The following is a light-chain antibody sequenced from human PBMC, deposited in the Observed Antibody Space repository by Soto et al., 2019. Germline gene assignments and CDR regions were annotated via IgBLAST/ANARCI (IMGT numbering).Light chain of an antibody. CDR2: GAS. J-gene: IGKJ2*01. CDR1: QSVSSSD. CDR3: QQYGSSPYT. Sequence: EIVLTQSPGTLSLSPGEIATLSCRASQSVSSSDLAWYQQKPGQAPRLRIYGASSRATGIPDRFSVSGSGTDFPLTISRLEPEDVAVYYCQQYGSSPYTFGQGTKLEIK. V-gene: IGKV3-20*01.